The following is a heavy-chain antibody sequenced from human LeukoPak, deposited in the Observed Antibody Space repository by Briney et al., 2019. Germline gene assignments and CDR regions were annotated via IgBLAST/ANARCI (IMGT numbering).Heavy chain of an antibody. CDR1: GFTFSTYG. J-gene: IGHJ4*02. CDR3: ARDYDYVWGTYRYFDY. CDR2: ISSSSTDI. D-gene: IGHD3-16*02. Sequence: AGGSLRLSCAASGFTFSTYGVNWVRQAPGKGLEWVSSISSSSTDIYYADSVKGRFTVSRDNAKNSLFLQMNSLRAEDTAVYYCARDYDYVWGTYRYFDYWGQGTLVTVSS. V-gene: IGHV3-21*01.